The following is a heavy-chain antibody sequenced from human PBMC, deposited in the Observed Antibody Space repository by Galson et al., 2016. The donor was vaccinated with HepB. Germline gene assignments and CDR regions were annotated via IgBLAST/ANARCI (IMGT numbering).Heavy chain of an antibody. CDR3: AKLGGAYYGLWSGNYVSNSDALDV. CDR2: MNPNTGKT. CDR1: GYNFTDFE. J-gene: IGHJ6*02. D-gene: IGHD3-3*01. V-gene: IGHV1-8*01. Sequence: SVKVSCKASGYNFTDFEINWVRQTSGRGLEWVGWMNPNTGKTAYAPNFHGRVDLTRNESIGTAYLELASLRPEDTAVYYCAKLGGAYYGLWSGNYVSNSDALDVWGQGTTVTVSS.